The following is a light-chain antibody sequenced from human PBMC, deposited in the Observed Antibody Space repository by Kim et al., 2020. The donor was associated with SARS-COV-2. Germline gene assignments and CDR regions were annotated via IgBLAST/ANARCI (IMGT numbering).Light chain of an antibody. J-gene: IGKJ2*01. Sequence: VGDRVTNTSRASKNVSNYLNWYQQKPRKAPTLLIYAASSLQCGVPSRFSGGGSETDFTLTLSTLQPEDFATYHCQLSYSTQYTFAQGTKREI. CDR1: KNVSNY. V-gene: IGKV1-39*01. CDR2: AAS. CDR3: QLSYSTQYT.